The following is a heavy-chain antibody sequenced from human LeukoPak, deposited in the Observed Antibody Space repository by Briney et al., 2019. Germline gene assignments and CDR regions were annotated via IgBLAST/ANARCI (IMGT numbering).Heavy chain of an antibody. D-gene: IGHD2-15*01. CDR2: MNPNSGNT. V-gene: IGHV1-8*01. J-gene: IGHJ5*02. Sequence: ASVKVSCKASGYTFTSYDINWVRQATGQGLEWMGWMNPNSGNTGYAQKFQGRVTITTDISINTAYLELSSLRSEDTAVYYCARSHTQKEFCGGGRCYPTVWWFDPWGQGTLVTVSS. CDR3: ARSHTQKEFCGGGRCYPTVWWFDP. CDR1: GYTFTSYD.